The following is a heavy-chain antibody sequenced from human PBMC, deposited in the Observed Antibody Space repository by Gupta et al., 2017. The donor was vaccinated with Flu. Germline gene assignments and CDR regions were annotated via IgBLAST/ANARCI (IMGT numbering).Heavy chain of an antibody. Sequence: VRQAPGKGLEWVSYISSSSSIIYHADSVKGRFTISRDNAKNSLYLQMNSLRAEDTAVYYCARDWGPVDSFDYWGQGTLVTVSS. CDR3: ARDWGPVDSFDY. D-gene: IGHD5-12*01. V-gene: IGHV3-48*01. J-gene: IGHJ4*02. CDR2: ISSSSSII.